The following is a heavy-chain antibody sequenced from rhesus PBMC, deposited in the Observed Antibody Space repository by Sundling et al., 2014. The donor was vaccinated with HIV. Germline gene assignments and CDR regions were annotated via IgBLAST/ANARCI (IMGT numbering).Heavy chain of an antibody. CDR1: GYSISSGYG. D-gene: IGHD1-20*01. V-gene: IGHV4-127*01. Sequence: QVQLQESGPGLVKPSETLSLTCAVSGYSISSGYGWGWIRQPPGKGLEWIATIYGATGNIYYNPFPQESSHPFKRHVHESVFPSKLSAVTAADTAVYYCARLEQLDIYKYWGQGVLVTVSS. CDR3: ARLEQLDIYKY. CDR2: IYGATGNI. J-gene: IGHJ4*01.